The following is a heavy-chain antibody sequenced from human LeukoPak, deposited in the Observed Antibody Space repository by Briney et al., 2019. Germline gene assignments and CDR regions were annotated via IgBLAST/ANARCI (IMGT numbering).Heavy chain of an antibody. CDR3: TRTVAAADFSPGY. D-gene: IGHD6-13*01. V-gene: IGHV3-74*01. CDR2: INSDGSST. Sequence: PGGSLRLSCAASGFTFSSYWMYWVRQAPGKGLVWVSRINSDGSSTTYAESVKGRFTISRDNAKNTLYLQMNSLRAEDTAVYYCTRTVAAADFSPGYWGQGTLVTVSS. J-gene: IGHJ4*02. CDR1: GFTFSSYW.